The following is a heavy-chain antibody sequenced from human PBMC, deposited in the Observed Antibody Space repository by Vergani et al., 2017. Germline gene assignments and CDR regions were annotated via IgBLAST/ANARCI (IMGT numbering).Heavy chain of an antibody. CDR2: IYYSGST. CDR3: ARPQQQLRYWYFDL. CDR1: GGSISSSSYY. V-gene: IGHV4-39*01. D-gene: IGHD6-13*01. J-gene: IGHJ2*01. Sequence: QLQLQESGPGLVKPSETLSLTCTVSGGSISSSSYYWGWIRQPPGKGLEWIGSIYYSGSTYYNPSLKSRVTISVDTSKNQFSLKLSSVTAAATAVYYCARPQQQLRYWYFDLWGRGTLVTVSS.